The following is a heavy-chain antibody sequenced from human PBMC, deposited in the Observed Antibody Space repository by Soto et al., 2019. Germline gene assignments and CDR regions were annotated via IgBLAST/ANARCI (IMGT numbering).Heavy chain of an antibody. CDR2: IYYSGST. V-gene: IGHV4-31*03. Sequence: PSETLSLTCTVSGGSISSGGYYWSWIRQHPGKGLEWIGYIYYSGSTYYNPSLKSRVTISVDTSKNQFSLKLSSVTAADTAVYYCAREMRDYYDSSGYYLPWGQGTLVTVSS. D-gene: IGHD3-22*01. CDR3: AREMRDYYDSSGYYLP. J-gene: IGHJ5*02. CDR1: GGSISSGGYY.